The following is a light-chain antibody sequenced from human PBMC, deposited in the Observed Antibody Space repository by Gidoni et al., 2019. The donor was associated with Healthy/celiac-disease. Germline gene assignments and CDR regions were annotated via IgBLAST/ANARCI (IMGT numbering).Light chain of an antibody. V-gene: IGKV2-28*01. CDR1: QSLLHSNGYNY. Sequence: DIVMTQSPLSLPVTPGEPASISCRSSQSLLHSNGYNYLDWYLQKPGQSPQLLIDLGSNRASGVPDRFSGSGSGTDFTLKISRVEAEDVGVYYCMQALQTPNTFXXXTRLEIK. J-gene: IGKJ5*01. CDR2: LGS. CDR3: MQALQTPNT.